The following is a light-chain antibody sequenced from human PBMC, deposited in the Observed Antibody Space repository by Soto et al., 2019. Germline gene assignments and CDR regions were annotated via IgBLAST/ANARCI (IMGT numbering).Light chain of an antibody. CDR2: EVN. CDR3: SSYAGRNIVL. Sequence: QSALTQPPSASGSPGQSVTIACTGTSSDVGGYKYVSWYQQHPGKAPKLMIYEVNKRPSGVPDRFSGSKSGHTASLTVSGLLADDEADYFCSSYAGRNIVLFGGGTKVTVL. V-gene: IGLV2-8*01. J-gene: IGLJ2*01. CDR1: SSDVGGYKY.